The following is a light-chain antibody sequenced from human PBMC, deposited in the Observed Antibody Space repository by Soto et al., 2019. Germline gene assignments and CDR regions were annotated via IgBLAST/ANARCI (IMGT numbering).Light chain of an antibody. CDR2: EVS. J-gene: IGLJ2*01. CDR3: ISFVGDNHLV. CDR1: SSDVGGYNY. Sequence: QSALTQPPSASGSPGQPVTISCTGTSSDVGGYNYVSWYQQHPGKAPKLMISEVSKRPSGVPDRFSGSKSGNTASLTVSGLQAEDEADYYCISFVGDNHLVFGGGTKVTVL. V-gene: IGLV2-8*01.